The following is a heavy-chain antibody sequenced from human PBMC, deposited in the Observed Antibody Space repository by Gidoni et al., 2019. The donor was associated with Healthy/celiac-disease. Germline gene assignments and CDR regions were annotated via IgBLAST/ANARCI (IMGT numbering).Heavy chain of an antibody. CDR2: IYYSGST. CDR1: GGSISSSSYY. CDR3: ARHHPNHPNFWSGSHHNWFDP. Sequence: QLQLQESGPGLVKPSETLSLTCTVSGGSISSSSYYWGWLRQPPGKGLEWIGSIYYSGSTYYNPSLKSRVTISVDTSKNQFSLKLSSVTAADTAVYYCARHHPNHPNFWSGSHHNWFDPWGQGTLVTVSS. D-gene: IGHD3-3*01. V-gene: IGHV4-39*01. J-gene: IGHJ5*02.